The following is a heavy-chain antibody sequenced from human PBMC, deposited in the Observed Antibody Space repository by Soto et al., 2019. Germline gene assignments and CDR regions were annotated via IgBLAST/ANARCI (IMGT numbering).Heavy chain of an antibody. V-gene: IGHV1-2*04. CDR2: INPNSGGT. D-gene: IGHD3-10*01. J-gene: IGHJ6*03. Sequence: ASVKVSCKASGYTFTSYGFSWVRQAPGQGLEWMGWINPNSGGTNYAQKFQGWVTMTRDTSISTAYMELSRLRSDDTAVYYCARASYYGSGSFRSAHYYMDVWGKGTTVTVSS. CDR3: ARASYYGSGSFRSAHYYMDV. CDR1: GYTFTSYG.